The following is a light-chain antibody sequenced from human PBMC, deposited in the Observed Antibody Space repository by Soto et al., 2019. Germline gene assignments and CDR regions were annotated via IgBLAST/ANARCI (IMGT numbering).Light chain of an antibody. Sequence: EIVLTQSPATLSLSPVERATLSCRASQSVTSYLAWYQQKPGQAPRLLIYDVSNRASGIPARFSGSGSETDFTLTISSLEPEDFAVYYCQQRSDWPLTFGQGTRLEI. CDR1: QSVTSY. CDR2: DVS. V-gene: IGKV3-11*01. CDR3: QQRSDWPLT. J-gene: IGKJ5*01.